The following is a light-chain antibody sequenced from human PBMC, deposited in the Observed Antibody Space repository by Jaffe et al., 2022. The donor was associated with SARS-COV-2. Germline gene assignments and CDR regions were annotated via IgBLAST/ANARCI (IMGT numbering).Light chain of an antibody. CDR2: DVI. CDR1: STDVGGYNF. Sequence: QSALTQPRSVSGSPGQSVNISCTGTSTDVGGYNFVSWYQQYPGKAPKLMIYDVIKRPSGVPDRFSGSKSGNTASLTISGLQAEDEADYYCCSYAGSSSYVLGTGTTVAVL. CDR3: CSYAGSSSYV. J-gene: IGLJ1*01. V-gene: IGLV2-11*01.